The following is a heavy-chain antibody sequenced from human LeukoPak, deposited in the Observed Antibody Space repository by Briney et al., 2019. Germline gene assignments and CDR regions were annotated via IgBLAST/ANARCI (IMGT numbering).Heavy chain of an antibody. D-gene: IGHD3-10*01. CDR1: GYTFTGYY. V-gene: IGHV1-2*02. CDR3: ARESFSGSGGLNWFAP. CDR2: LNPDTGST. J-gene: IGHJ5*02. Sequence: GASVKVSCKASGYTFTGYYIHWVRRAPGQGLEWMGGLNPDTGSTNYAQKFQARVIMTRDTSINTAYMELRRLRYDDTAMYFCARESFSGSGGLNWFAPWGQGTLVTVSA.